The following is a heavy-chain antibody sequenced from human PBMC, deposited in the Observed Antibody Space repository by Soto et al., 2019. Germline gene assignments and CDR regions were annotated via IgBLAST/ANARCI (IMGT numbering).Heavy chain of an antibody. V-gene: IGHV3-23*01. CDR1: GFTFSSYS. CDR2: ISGSGGST. D-gene: IGHD6-19*01. Sequence: PGGSLRLSCAASGFTFSSYSMNWVRQAPGKGLEWVSAISGSGGSTYYADSVKGRFTISRDNSKNTLYLQMNSLRAEDTAVYYCAKDRNQVAGTPVVYWGQGTLVTVSS. CDR3: AKDRNQVAGTPVVY. J-gene: IGHJ4*02.